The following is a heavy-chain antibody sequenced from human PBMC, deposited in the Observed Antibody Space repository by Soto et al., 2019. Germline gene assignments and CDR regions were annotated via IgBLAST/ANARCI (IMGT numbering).Heavy chain of an antibody. D-gene: IGHD3-10*01. Sequence: GASVKVSCKASGYTFTSYAMHWVRQAPGQRLEWMGWINAGNGNTKYSQKFQGRVTITRDTSASTAYMELSSLRSEDTAVYYCARHITMVRGVMYAFDIWGQGTMVTVSS. J-gene: IGHJ3*02. CDR1: GYTFTSYA. CDR2: INAGNGNT. V-gene: IGHV1-3*01. CDR3: ARHITMVRGVMYAFDI.